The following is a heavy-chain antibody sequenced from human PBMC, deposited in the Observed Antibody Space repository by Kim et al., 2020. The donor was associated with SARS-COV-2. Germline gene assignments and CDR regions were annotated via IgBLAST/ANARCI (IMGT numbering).Heavy chain of an antibody. Sequence: PSPKGRITIAVDTAKNQYSLKLSSVTAADTAVYYCARAGRPTVVAYYFDYWGQGTLVTVSS. CDR3: ARAGRPTVVAYYFDY. D-gene: IGHD2-15*01. V-gene: IGHV4-59*01. J-gene: IGHJ4*02.